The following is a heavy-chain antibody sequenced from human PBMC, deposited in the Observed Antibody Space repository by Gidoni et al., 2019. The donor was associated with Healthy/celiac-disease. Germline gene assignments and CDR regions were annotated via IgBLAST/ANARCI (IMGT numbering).Heavy chain of an antibody. D-gene: IGHD3-9*01. J-gene: IGHJ4*02. CDR3: AKPYYDILTGYLDPSGCFDY. V-gene: IGHV3-23*01. CDR2: ISGSGGST. CDR1: GFPFSRYA. Sequence: EVQLLESGGGLVQPGGSLRLSCAASGFPFSRYAMIWVRQAPGKGLEWVSAISGSGGSTYYADSVKGRFTISRDNSKNTLYLQMNSLRAEDTAVYYCAKPYYDILTGYLDPSGCFDYWGQGTLVTVSS.